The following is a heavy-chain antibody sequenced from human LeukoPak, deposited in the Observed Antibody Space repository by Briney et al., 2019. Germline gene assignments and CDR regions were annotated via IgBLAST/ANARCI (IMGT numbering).Heavy chain of an antibody. CDR3: ARDAEYYYYMDV. J-gene: IGHJ6*03. V-gene: IGHV4-61*02. Sequence: SETLSLTCTVSGGSISSGSYYWSWIRQPAGKGLEWIGRIYTSGSTNYNPSLKSRVTISVDTSKNQFSLKLSSVTAADTAVYYCARDAEYYYYMDVWGKGTTVTISS. D-gene: IGHD1-14*01. CDR2: IYTSGST. CDR1: GGSISSGSYY.